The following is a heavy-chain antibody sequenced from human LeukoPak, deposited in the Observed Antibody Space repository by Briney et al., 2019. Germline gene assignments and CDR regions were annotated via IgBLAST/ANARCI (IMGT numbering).Heavy chain of an antibody. J-gene: IGHJ3*02. CDR2: IWYDGSNK. CDR1: GFTFGSYG. D-gene: IGHD2-15*01. CDR3: ARRSVSCLDAFDI. Sequence: GRSLRLSCAASGFTFGSYGMHWVRQAPGKGLEWVAVIWYDGSNKYYADSVKGRFTISRDNSKNTLYLQMNSLRAEDTAVYYCARRSVSCLDAFDIWGQGTMVTVSS. V-gene: IGHV3-33*01.